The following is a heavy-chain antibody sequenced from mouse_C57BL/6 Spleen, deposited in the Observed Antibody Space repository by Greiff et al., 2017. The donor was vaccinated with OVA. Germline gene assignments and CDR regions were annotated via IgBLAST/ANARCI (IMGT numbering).Heavy chain of an antibody. Sequence: EVKLVESGEGLVKPGGSLKLSCAASGFTFSSYAMSWVRQTPEKRLEWVAYISSGGDYIYYADTVKGRFTISRDNARNTLYLQMSSMKSEDTAMYYCTRAGFITPDPVSFDVWGTGTTRTVSS. CDR3: TRAGFITPDPVSFDV. V-gene: IGHV5-9-1*02. J-gene: IGHJ1*03. CDR2: ISSGGDYI. D-gene: IGHD1-1*01. CDR1: GFTFSSYA.